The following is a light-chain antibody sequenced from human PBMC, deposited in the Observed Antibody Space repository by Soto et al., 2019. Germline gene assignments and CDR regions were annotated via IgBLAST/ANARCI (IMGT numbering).Light chain of an antibody. V-gene: IGKV3-11*01. Sequence: VLTQSPATLSLSPGERATLSCRASQTIGTSLAWYQQRPGQAPRLLIYDASITATGIPARFSGSGSGTDFSLTIGSLEPDDFAVYYCQYFGTSPVIVFGGGTKVDMK. J-gene: IGKJ4*01. CDR2: DAS. CDR3: QYFGTSPVIV. CDR1: QTIGTS.